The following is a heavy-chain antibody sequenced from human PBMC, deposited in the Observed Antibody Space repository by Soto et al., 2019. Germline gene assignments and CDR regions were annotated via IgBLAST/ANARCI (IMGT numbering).Heavy chain of an antibody. CDR1: GGSISISSYY. Sequence: LSETLSLTCTVSGGSISISSYYWGWIRQPPGKGLEWIGSIYYSGSTYYNPSLKSRVTMSVDTSKNQFSLKLSSVTAADTAVYYCAREERGYSYTYVGGYWGQGTLVTVSS. CDR3: AREERGYSYTYVGGY. D-gene: IGHD5-18*01. V-gene: IGHV4-39*02. CDR2: IYYSGST. J-gene: IGHJ4*02.